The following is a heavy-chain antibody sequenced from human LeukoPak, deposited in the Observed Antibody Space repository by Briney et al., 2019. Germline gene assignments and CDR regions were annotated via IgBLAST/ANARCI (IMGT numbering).Heavy chain of an antibody. Sequence: TGGSLRLSCAASGFTFSSYTMNWVRQAPGKGLEWVSSTTSSSSYIYYADSVKGRFTISRDNAKNSLYLQMSSLRAEDTAVYFCAREYSSSSSSAYWGQGTLVTVSS. D-gene: IGHD6-6*01. CDR1: GFTFSSYT. J-gene: IGHJ4*02. CDR2: TTSSSSYI. CDR3: AREYSSSSSSAY. V-gene: IGHV3-21*01.